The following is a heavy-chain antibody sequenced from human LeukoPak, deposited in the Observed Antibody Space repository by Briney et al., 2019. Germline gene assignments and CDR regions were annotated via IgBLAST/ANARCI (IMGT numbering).Heavy chain of an antibody. Sequence: KTGGSLRLSCAASGFPFTAAWMSWVRQAPGKGLEWVGRIKSKGGGETTEYAAPVRGRFTVSRNDSKTTLYLQMNSLKTEDTAVYYCTWQTTFDVWRMDYWGLGTLVTVSS. CDR2: IKSKGGGETT. CDR1: GFPFTAAW. V-gene: IGHV3-15*01. D-gene: IGHD3-3*01. J-gene: IGHJ4*02. CDR3: TWQTTFDVWRMDY.